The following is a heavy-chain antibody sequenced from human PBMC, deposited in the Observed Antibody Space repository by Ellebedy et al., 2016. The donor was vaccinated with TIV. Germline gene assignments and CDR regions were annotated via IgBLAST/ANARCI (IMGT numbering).Heavy chain of an antibody. Sequence: ASVKVSCXASGYTFTSYAMHWVRQAPGQRLEWMGWINAGNGNTKYSQKFQGRVTITRDTSASTAYMELSSLRSEDTAVYYCARTTSGWSYFDYWGQGTLVTVSS. CDR1: GYTFTSYA. D-gene: IGHD6-19*01. V-gene: IGHV1-3*01. CDR3: ARTTSGWSYFDY. J-gene: IGHJ4*02. CDR2: INAGNGNT.